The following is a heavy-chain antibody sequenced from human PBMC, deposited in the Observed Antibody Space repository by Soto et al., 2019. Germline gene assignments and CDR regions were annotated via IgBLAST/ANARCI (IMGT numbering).Heavy chain of an antibody. Sequence: QAQLVESGGGVVQPGRSLRLSCAASGFTFSSYGMHWVRQAPGKGLEWVAVISYDGSNKYYADSVKGRFTISRDNSKNTLYLQMNSLRAEDTAVYYCAKDLVVDSSDGYSPDFDYWGQGTLVTVSS. J-gene: IGHJ4*02. CDR1: GFTFSSYG. CDR3: AKDLVVDSSDGYSPDFDY. D-gene: IGHD3-22*01. CDR2: ISYDGSNK. V-gene: IGHV3-30*18.